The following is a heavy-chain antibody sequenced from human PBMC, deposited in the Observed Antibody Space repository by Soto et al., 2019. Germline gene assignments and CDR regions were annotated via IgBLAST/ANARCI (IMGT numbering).Heavy chain of an antibody. CDR2: ISAYTGNT. V-gene: IGHV1-18*01. CDR3: PRVVPEQLLRYYYYYYMDV. D-gene: IGHD6-13*01. Sequence: QALLVQSGAEVKKPGASVKVSCKASGYMFSNYGISWVRQAPGQGLEWMGWISAYTGNTHYEQKFEDRVPIAADTSTSTAYMEVRSLTSDATAVYCCPRVVPEQLLRYYYYYYMDVWGEGTTVTVSS. J-gene: IGHJ6*03. CDR1: GYMFSNYG.